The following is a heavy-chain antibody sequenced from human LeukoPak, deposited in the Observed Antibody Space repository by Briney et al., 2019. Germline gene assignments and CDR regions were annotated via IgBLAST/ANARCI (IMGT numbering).Heavy chain of an antibody. CDR1: GGSISSYY. CDR3: ARDVDYDFWSGDAFDI. V-gene: IGHV4-59*01. J-gene: IGHJ3*02. CDR2: IYYSGST. Sequence: SETLSLTCTVSGGSISSYYWRWIRQPPGKGLEWIGYIYYSGSTNYNPSLKSRVTISVDTSKNQFSLKLRSVAAADTAVYYCARDVDYDFWSGDAFDIWGQGTMVTVSS. D-gene: IGHD3-3*01.